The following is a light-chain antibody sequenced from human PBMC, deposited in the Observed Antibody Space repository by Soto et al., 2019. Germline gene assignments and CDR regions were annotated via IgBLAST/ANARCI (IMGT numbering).Light chain of an antibody. CDR2: DVN. CDR3: CSYAGSSTPYV. Sequence: QSVLTQPRSVSGSPGQSVTISCTGTSNDVGRFDYVSWYQQHPGKAPKVIIYDVNERPSGVPNRFSGSKSGNTASLTISGLQADDEADYYCCSYAGSSTPYVFGTGTNVTVL. V-gene: IGLV2-11*01. CDR1: SNDVGRFDY. J-gene: IGLJ1*01.